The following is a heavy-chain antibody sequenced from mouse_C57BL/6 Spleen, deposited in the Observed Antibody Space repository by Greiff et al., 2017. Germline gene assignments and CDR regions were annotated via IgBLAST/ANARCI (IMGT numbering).Heavy chain of an antibody. D-gene: IGHD1-1*01. CDR2: IFPGSGST. J-gene: IGHJ1*03. V-gene: IGHV1-75*01. CDR3: ASTTVVVGDWYFDV. Sequence: QVQLQQSGPELVKPGASVKISCKASGYTFTDYYINWVKQRPGQGLEWIGWIFPGSGSTYYNEKFKGKATLTVDKSSSTAYMLLSSLTSEDSAVYFCASTTVVVGDWYFDVWGTGTTVTVSS. CDR1: GYTFTDYY.